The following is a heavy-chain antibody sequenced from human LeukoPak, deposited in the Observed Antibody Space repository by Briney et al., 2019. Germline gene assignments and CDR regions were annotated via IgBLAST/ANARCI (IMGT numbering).Heavy chain of an antibody. Sequence: ASVKVSCKASGYTFTGYYMHWVRQAPGQGLEWMGWINPNSGGTNYAQKFQGRVTMTRDTSISTAYMELSRLRSDDTAVYYCARDLKAAEAPYDYWGQGTLVTVSS. V-gene: IGHV1-2*02. J-gene: IGHJ4*02. CDR1: GYTFTGYY. CDR3: ARDLKAAEAPYDY. D-gene: IGHD6-13*01. CDR2: INPNSGGT.